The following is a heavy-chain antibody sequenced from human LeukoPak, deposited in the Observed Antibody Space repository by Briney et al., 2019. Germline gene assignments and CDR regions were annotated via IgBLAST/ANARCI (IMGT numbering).Heavy chain of an antibody. D-gene: IGHD6-6*01. J-gene: IGHJ4*02. CDR2: ISYDGSYK. V-gene: IGHV3-30*18. Sequence: GGSLRLSCAASGFTFSSYGMHWVRQAPGKGLEWVAVISYDGSYKYYADSVKGRFTISRDNSKNTLYLQMNSLRAEDTAVYYCAKDGRALQLDYWGQGTLVTVSP. CDR3: AKDGRALQLDY. CDR1: GFTFSSYG.